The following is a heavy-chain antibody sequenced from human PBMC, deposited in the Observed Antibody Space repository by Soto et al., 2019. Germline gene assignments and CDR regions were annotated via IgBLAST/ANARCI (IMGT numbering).Heavy chain of an antibody. CDR3: ATAMGGDSGGYFHH. Sequence: SETLSLTCSVSGGSISSSSFHWGWIRQPPGKGLECLGNIFYSVSTYYNPSLKSRVTISADTSKNQFSLKLSSVTAADTAVYYCATAMGGDSGGYFHHWGQGTLVTVSS. V-gene: IGHV4-39*01. D-gene: IGHD4-17*01. CDR2: IFYSVST. CDR1: GGSISSSSFH. J-gene: IGHJ1*01.